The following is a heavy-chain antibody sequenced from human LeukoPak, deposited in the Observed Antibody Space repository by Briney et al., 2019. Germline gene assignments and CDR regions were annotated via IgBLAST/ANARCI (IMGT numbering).Heavy chain of an antibody. J-gene: IGHJ6*02. CDR1: GGSISSGSYY. CDR2: IYTSGST. V-gene: IGHV4-61*02. Sequence: SQTLSLTCTVSGGSISSGSYYWSWIRQPAGKGLEWIGRIYTSGSTNYNPSLKSRVTISVDTPKNQFSLKLSSVTAADTAVYYCARAPYYDILTGQYYYYGMDVWGQGTTVTVSS. CDR3: ARAPYYDILTGQYYYYGMDV. D-gene: IGHD3-9*01.